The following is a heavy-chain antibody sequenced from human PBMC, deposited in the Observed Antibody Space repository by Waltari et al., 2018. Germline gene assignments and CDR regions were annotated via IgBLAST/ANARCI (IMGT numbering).Heavy chain of an antibody. D-gene: IGHD1-26*01. CDR1: GGTFSSYA. CDR2: IIPIFGTA. Sequence: QVQLVQSGAEVKKPGSSVKVSCKASGGTFSSYAISWVRQAPGQGLEWMGGIIPIFGTANYAQKFQGRVTITADESTSTAYMELSSLRAEDTAVYYCAKGLLGIGTRVRPIVGDYYYYMDVWGKGTTVTVSS. CDR3: AKGLLGIGTRVRPIVGDYYYYMDV. V-gene: IGHV1-69*13. J-gene: IGHJ6*03.